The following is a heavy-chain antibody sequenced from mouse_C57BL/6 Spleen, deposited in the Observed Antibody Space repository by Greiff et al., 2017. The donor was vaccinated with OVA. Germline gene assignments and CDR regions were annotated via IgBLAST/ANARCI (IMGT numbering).Heavy chain of an antibody. CDR1: GYTFTSYW. V-gene: IGHV1-50*01. J-gene: IGHJ2*01. CDR3: ASRGDGFFDY. CDR2: IDPSDSYT. D-gene: IGHD2-3*01. Sequence: VQLQQPGAELVKPGASVKLSCKASGYTFTSYWMQWVKQRPGQGLEWIGEIDPSDSYTTYNQKFKGKATLTVDTSSSPAYMQLSSLTSEDSAVYYCASRGDGFFDYWGQGTTLTVSS.